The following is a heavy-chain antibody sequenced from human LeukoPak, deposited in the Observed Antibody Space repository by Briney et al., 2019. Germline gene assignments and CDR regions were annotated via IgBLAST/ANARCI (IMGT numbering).Heavy chain of an antibody. Sequence: GASVKVSCKASGYTFTGYYMHWVRQAPGQGLEWMGWINPNSGGTNYAQKFQGRVTMTRDTSINTAYMELTSLRSDDTAVYYCARDLDIVVVAAAVRHYGLDVWGQGTTVTVSS. CDR3: ARDLDIVVVAAAVRHYGLDV. CDR1: GYTFTGYY. J-gene: IGHJ6*02. V-gene: IGHV1-2*02. D-gene: IGHD2-2*02. CDR2: INPNSGGT.